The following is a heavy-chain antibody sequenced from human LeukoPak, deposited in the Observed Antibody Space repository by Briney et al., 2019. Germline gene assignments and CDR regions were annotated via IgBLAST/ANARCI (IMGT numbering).Heavy chain of an antibody. Sequence: GGSLRLSCAAYGFTFSSYSMNWVRQAPGKGLEWVSSISSSSSYIYYADSVKGRFTISRDNAKNSLYLQMNSLRAEDTAVYYCARSGYDSAYYYYYMDVWGKGTTVTVSS. CDR3: ARSGYDSAYYYYYMDV. D-gene: IGHD5-12*01. V-gene: IGHV3-21*01. CDR2: ISSSSSYI. J-gene: IGHJ6*03. CDR1: GFTFSSYS.